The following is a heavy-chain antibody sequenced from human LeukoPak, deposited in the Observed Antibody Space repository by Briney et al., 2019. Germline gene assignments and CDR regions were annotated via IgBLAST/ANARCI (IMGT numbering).Heavy chain of an antibody. D-gene: IGHD6-19*01. CDR2: IYYSGST. CDR1: GGSISSYY. V-gene: IGHV4-59*08. CDR3: ARRSAVAGADYFDY. J-gene: IGHJ4*02. Sequence: SETLSLTCTVSGGSISSYYWSWIRQPPGKGLEWIGYIYYSGSTNYNPSLKSRVTISVDMSKNQFSLKLSSVTAADTAVYYCARRSAVAGADYFDYWGQGTLVTVSS.